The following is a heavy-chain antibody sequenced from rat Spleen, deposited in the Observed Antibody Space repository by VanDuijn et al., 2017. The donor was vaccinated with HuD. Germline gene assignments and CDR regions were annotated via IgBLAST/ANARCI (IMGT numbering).Heavy chain of an antibody. V-gene: IGHV5-29*01. CDR2: ISYDGSST. D-gene: IGHD1-2*01. Sequence: EVQLVESDGGLVQPGRSLKLSCAASGFTFSDYYMAWVRQAPTKGLEWVATISYDGSSTYYRDSVKGRFTISRDNAKSTLYLQMYWLRSEDTATYYVERLATDYYYSSYWYVDFWGPGPMVTVSS. J-gene: IGHJ1*01. CDR1: GFTFSDYY. CDR3: ERLATDYYYSSYWYVDF.